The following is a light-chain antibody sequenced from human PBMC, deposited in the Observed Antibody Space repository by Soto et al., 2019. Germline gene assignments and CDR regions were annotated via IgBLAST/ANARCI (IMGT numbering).Light chain of an antibody. J-gene: IGKJ1*01. V-gene: IGKV3-20*01. CDR2: GAS. Sequence: DIVLTQSPGTLSLSPGERATLSCRASQSVGKNYLAWYQQKPGQAPRLLIYGASSRATGIPDRFSGSGSGTDFTLTISRLEPEDFAVYYCHQYAHSPRTFGQGTKVEIK. CDR3: HQYAHSPRT. CDR1: QSVGKNY.